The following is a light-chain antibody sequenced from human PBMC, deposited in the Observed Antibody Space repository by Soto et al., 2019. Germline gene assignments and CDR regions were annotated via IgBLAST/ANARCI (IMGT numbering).Light chain of an antibody. CDR3: QQLNSYL. J-gene: IGKJ5*01. V-gene: IGKV1-9*01. CDR1: QGISSY. CDR2: AAS. Sequence: DIEITQSQSFLSASVGDIFTITCRASQGISSYLAWYQQKPGKAPKLLIYAASTLQSGVPSRFSGSGSGTEFTLTISSLQPEDFATYYCQQLNSYLFGQGTRLEIK.